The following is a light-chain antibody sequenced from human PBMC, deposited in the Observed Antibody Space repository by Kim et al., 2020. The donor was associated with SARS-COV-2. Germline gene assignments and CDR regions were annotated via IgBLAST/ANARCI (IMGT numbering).Light chain of an antibody. CDR2: AAF. Sequence: DIQMTQSPSSLSPSVGDRVTITCRSSQTISNYLNWYQQKPGRAPKLLIYAAFSLQSGVPSRFSGSASGTEFTLTISSLQPEDFATYYCQQSYSTHYTFGQGTKLEIK. CDR1: QTISNY. V-gene: IGKV1-39*01. CDR3: QQSYSTHYT. J-gene: IGKJ2*01.